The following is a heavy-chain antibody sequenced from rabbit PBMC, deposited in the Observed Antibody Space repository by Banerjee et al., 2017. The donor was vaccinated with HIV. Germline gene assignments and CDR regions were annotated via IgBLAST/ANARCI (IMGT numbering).Heavy chain of an antibody. CDR2: IYAGSGNT. V-gene: IGHV1S45*01. CDR1: GFSFSSGYD. J-gene: IGHJ6*01. CDR3: ARAGGYRDFGL. D-gene: IGHD2-1*01. Sequence: QQQLEESGGDLVKPEGSLTLTCTASGFSFSSGYDMCWVRQAPGKGLEWIGYIYAGSGNTWYASWATGRFTISKTASTVDLRMTSLTAADTATYFCARAGGYRDFGLWGPGTLVTVS.